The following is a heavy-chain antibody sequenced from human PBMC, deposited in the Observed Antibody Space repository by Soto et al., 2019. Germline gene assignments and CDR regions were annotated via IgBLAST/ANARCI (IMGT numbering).Heavy chain of an antibody. CDR1: GFTFSRYW. CDR3: ARDRGDYDFWSGYSSALDI. J-gene: IGHJ3*02. V-gene: IGHV3-7*05. Sequence: GGSLRLSCAASGFTFSRYWMSWVRQAPGKGLEWVANIKQDGSEKYYVDSVKGRFTISRDNAQNSLYLQINSLRAEDTAVYYCARDRGDYDFWSGYSSALDIWGQGTMVTVSS. CDR2: IKQDGSEK. D-gene: IGHD3-3*01.